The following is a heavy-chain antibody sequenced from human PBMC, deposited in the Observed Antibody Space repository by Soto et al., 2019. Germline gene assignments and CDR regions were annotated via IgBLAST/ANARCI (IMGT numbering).Heavy chain of an antibody. Sequence: QVRLQQWGAGLLKPSETLSLTCAVYGGSFSDYYWNWIRQPPGKGLEWIGEINHSGNTNYNPSLKSRVTISMDRSQNQISLTLSSVTATDSAVYYCARHIAVAGTRGFDYWGQGTLVSVSS. D-gene: IGHD6-19*01. J-gene: IGHJ4*02. CDR1: GGSFSDYY. CDR3: ARHIAVAGTRGFDY. CDR2: INHSGNT. V-gene: IGHV4-34*01.